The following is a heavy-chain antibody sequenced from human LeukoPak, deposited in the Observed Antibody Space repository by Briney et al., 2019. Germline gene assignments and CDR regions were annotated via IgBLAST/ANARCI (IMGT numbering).Heavy chain of an antibody. CDR3: ARDPSGWELPGYFDY. Sequence: GGSLRLSCSASGFTFSSYSMNWVRQAPGKGLEWVSSISSSSSYIYYADSVKGRFTISRDNAKNSLYLQMNSLRAEDTAVYYCARDPSGWELPGYFDYWGQGTLVTVSS. CDR2: ISSSSSYI. J-gene: IGHJ4*02. CDR1: GFTFSSYS. V-gene: IGHV3-21*01. D-gene: IGHD1-26*01.